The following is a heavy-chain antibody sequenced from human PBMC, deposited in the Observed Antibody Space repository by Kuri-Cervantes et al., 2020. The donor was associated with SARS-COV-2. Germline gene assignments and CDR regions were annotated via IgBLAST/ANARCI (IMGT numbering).Heavy chain of an antibody. D-gene: IGHD3-22*01. CDR3: AREMLGYYDSSGSDY. Sequence: GESLKISCAASGFTFSSYEMNWVRQAPGKGLEWVSSISSSSSYIYYADSVKGRFTISRDNAKNSLYLQMNSLRAEDTAVYYCAREMLGYYDSSGSDYWGQGTLVTVSS. CDR2: ISSSSSYI. CDR1: GFTFSSYE. J-gene: IGHJ4*02. V-gene: IGHV3-21*01.